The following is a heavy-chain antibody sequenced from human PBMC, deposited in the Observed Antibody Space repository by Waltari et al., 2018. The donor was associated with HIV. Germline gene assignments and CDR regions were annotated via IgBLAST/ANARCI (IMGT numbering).Heavy chain of an antibody. CDR1: GGSISSSSYY. CDR3: ARPYYYDSSASGRELDAFDI. V-gene: IGHV4-39*01. D-gene: IGHD3-22*01. J-gene: IGHJ3*02. CDR2: IYYSGRP. Sequence: QLQLQESGPGLVKPSETLSLTCTVSGGSISSSSYYWGGIRQPPGKGREWIGSIYYSGRPYHNPPLKSRVTISVDTSKNPFSLKLSSVTAADTAVYYCARPYYYDSSASGRELDAFDIWGQGTMVTVSS.